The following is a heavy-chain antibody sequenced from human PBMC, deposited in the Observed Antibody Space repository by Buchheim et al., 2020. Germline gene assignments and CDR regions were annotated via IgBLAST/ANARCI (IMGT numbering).Heavy chain of an antibody. CDR3: AKLRGSSWYN. D-gene: IGHD6-13*01. J-gene: IGHJ4*02. V-gene: IGHV3-30*18. CDR2: ISYDGSNK. CDR1: GFTFSSYG. Sequence: QVQLVESGGGVVQPGRSLRLSCAASGFTFSSYGMHWVRQAPGKGLEWVAVISYDGSNKYYADSVKGRFTISRDNSKNTLYLQMNSLRAEDTAVYYCAKLRGSSWYNWGQGTL.